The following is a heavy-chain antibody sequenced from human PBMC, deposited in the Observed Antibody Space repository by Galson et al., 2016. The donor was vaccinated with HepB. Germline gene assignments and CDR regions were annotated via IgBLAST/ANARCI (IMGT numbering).Heavy chain of an antibody. V-gene: IGHV3-15*01. CDR1: GFTFNNAW. CDR2: IKSKTDGGTT. D-gene: IGHD2-2*01. Sequence: SLRLSCAVSGFTFNNAWMSWVRQAPGKGLEWVGRIKSKTDGGTTDYAAPVKGRFTISRDDPKNTLYLQMNSLKAEDTAVYYCTRCRTSCSTFDYWGQGTLVTVSS. J-gene: IGHJ4*02. CDR3: TRCRTSCSTFDY.